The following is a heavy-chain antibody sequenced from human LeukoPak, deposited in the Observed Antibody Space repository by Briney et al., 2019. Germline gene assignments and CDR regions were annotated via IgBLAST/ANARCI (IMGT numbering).Heavy chain of an antibody. CDR1: GGSISSYY. J-gene: IGHJ3*02. CDR2: IYYSGST. CDR3: ARDTVTTTFDALDI. D-gene: IGHD4-17*01. Sequence: PSETLSLTCTVSGGSISSYYWSWIRQHPGKGLEWIGYIYYSGSTYYNPSLKSRVTISVDTSKNQFSLKLSSVAAADTAVYYCARDTVTTTFDALDIWGQGTMVTVSS. V-gene: IGHV4-59*12.